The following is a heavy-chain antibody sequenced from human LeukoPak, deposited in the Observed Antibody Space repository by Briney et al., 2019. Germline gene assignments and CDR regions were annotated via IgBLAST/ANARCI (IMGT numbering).Heavy chain of an antibody. CDR1: GGTFSRYA. Sequence: SVKVSCKASGGTFSRYAFTWVRQAPGQGLEWMARIIPILGIANYAQKFQGRVTIIADESTSTAYMELSSLRSEDTAVYYCASRGSTSEALYYWGQGTLVTVSS. CDR2: IIPILGIA. CDR3: ASRGSTSEALYY. J-gene: IGHJ4*02. D-gene: IGHD2-2*01. V-gene: IGHV1-69*04.